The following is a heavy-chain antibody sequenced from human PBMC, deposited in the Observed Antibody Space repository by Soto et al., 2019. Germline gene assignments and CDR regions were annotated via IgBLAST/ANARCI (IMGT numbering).Heavy chain of an antibody. CDR1: CYTLSSYG. CDR3: ARFGGYNYDY. D-gene: IGHD5-12*01. CDR2: ISAYNGNT. Sequence: VEGFCKGSCYTLSSYGISLVRQAPGQGLEWMGWISAYNGNTNYAQKLQGRVTMTTDTSTSTAYMELRSLRSDDTAVYYCARFGGYNYDYWGQGTLVTVSS. J-gene: IGHJ4*02. V-gene: IGHV1-18*01.